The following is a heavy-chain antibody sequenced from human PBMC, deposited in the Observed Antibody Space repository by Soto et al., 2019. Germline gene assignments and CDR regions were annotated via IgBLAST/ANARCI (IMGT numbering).Heavy chain of an antibody. CDR1: GGSISSGGYY. CDR2: IYYSGST. J-gene: IGHJ4*02. V-gene: IGHV4-31*03. CDR3: ARGYSSSFEVEYYFDY. D-gene: IGHD6-6*01. Sequence: QVQLQESGPGLVKPSQTLSLTCTVSGGSISSGGYYWSWIRQHPGKGLEWIGYIYYSGSTYYNPSLKSRVTISVDTSKNQFSLKLSSVTAADTAVYYCARGYSSSFEVEYYFDYWGQGTLVTVSS.